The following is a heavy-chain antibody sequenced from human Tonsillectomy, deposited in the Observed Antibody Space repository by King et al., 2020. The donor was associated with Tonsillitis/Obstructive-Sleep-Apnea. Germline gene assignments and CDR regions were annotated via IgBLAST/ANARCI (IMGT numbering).Heavy chain of an antibody. J-gene: IGHJ4*02. CDR2: ISYDGSNK. D-gene: IGHD2-2*01. Sequence: VQLVESGGGVVQPGRSLRLSCAASGFTFSSYALHWVRQAPGKGLEGVAVISYDGSNKHYADSVKGRFTISRDNSKNTLYVQMNSLRAEDTAVYYCARDLPNVVRFVPIKGGFDYWGQGTLVTVSS. CDR1: GFTFSSYA. V-gene: IGHV3-30*04. CDR3: ARDLPNVVRFVPIKGGFDY.